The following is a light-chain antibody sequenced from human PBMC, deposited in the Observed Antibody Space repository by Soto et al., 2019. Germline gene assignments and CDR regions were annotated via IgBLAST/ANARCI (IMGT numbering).Light chain of an antibody. V-gene: IGKV1-5*01. J-gene: IGKJ1*01. Sequence: IQMTQSPSTLSASVGDGVTSTCRASQSISNSLACYQQKPGKAPKLLIYDASSLESGVPSRFSGSGYGTEFTLTITSLQPDDFATYYCQQYNIYWTFGQGTKVDIK. CDR2: DAS. CDR1: QSISNS. CDR3: QQYNIYWT.